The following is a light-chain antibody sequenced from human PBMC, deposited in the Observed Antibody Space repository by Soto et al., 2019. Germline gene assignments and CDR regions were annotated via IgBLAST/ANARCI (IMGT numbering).Light chain of an antibody. CDR2: AAS. CDR3: QQYYSFPFT. CDR1: QGISSY. J-gene: IGKJ3*01. V-gene: IGKV1-8*01. Sequence: AILMTQSPSSFSASTGDRVTITCRASQGISSYLAWYQQKPGKAPNLLIYAASTLQSGVPSRFSGSGSGTDFTLTISCLQSEDFATYYCQQYYSFPFTFGPGTKVDIK.